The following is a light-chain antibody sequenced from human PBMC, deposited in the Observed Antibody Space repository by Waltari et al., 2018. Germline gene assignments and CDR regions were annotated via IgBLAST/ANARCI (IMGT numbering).Light chain of an antibody. CDR2: DVS. CDR1: ANDIGGYNY. CDR3: SSYTSSSTYVL. V-gene: IGLV2-14*03. Sequence: QSALAQPAPVSGSPGQSITISCTGTANDIGGYNYVSWYQQHPGLAPKLMIYDVSNRPSGVSNRFSGSKSGNTASLTISGLQAEDEADYYCSSYTSSSTYVLFGGGTKLTVL. J-gene: IGLJ2*01.